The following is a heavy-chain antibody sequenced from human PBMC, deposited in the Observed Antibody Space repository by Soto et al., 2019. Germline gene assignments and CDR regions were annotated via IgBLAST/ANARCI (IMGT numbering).Heavy chain of an antibody. V-gene: IGHV3-30*18. CDR2: ISHHGLKE. Sequence: QVQLVESGGGVVRPGRSLRLSCVASGFTFRDYGMHWVRQAPGKGLEWVAGISHHGLKEHYADSVKGRFTISRDNSKQTVYLQLNSLRGDDTAVYYCAKDWVGGSNKYYFEYWGQGTLVTVSS. D-gene: IGHD1-26*01. CDR3: AKDWVGGSNKYYFEY. J-gene: IGHJ4*02. CDR1: GFTFRDYG.